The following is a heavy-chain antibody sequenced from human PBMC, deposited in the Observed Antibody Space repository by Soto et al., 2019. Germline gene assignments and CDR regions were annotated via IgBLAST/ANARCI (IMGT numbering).Heavy chain of an antibody. CDR1: GDSVSSNSAA. J-gene: IGHJ4*01. CDR2: TYCRSKWYY. V-gene: IGHV6-1*01. D-gene: IGHD1-26*01. Sequence: SQTLSLTCAITGDSVSSNSAAWSWVRQSPSRGLEWLGRTYCRSKWYYEYAVSVRGRITINPDTSKNQYSLQLNSVTPEDTAVYFCARGEQYSGRIFDYWGQGTLVTVSS. CDR3: ARGEQYSGRIFDY.